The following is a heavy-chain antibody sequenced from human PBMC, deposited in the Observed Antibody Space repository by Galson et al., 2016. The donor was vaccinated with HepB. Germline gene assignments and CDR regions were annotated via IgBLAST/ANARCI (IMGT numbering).Heavy chain of an antibody. CDR3: ARGLGTIFGVVITDYYYYGMDV. CDR2: IIPIFGTA. Sequence: SVKVSCKASGGTFSSYAISWVRQAPGQGLEWMGGIIPIFGTANYAQKFQGRVTITADESTSTAYMELSSLRSEDTAVYYCARGLGTIFGVVITDYYYYGMDVWGQVTTVTVSS. D-gene: IGHD3-3*01. CDR1: GGTFSSYA. V-gene: IGHV1-69*13. J-gene: IGHJ6*02.